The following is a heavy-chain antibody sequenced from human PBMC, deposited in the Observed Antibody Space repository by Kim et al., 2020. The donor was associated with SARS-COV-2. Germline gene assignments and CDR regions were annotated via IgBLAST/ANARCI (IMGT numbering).Heavy chain of an antibody. V-gene: IGHV4-39*01. CDR2: IYYSGST. J-gene: IGHJ5*02. CDR3: ARHNLGYCSGGSCYSGNWFDP. D-gene: IGHD2-15*01. Sequence: SETLSLTCTVSGGSISSSSYYWGWIRQPPGKGLEWIGSIYYSGSTYYNPSLKSRVTISVDTSKNQFSLKLSSVTAADTAVYYCARHNLGYCSGGSCYSGNWFDPWGQGTLVTVSS. CDR1: GGSISSSSYY.